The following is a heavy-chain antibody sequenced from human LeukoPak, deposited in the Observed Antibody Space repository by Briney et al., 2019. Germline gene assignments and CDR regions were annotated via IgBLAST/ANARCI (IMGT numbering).Heavy chain of an antibody. J-gene: IGHJ4*02. CDR1: GGTFSSYA. V-gene: IGHV1-69*05. CDR2: IIPIFGTA. CDR3: ARTAFSGSYYDY. Sequence: ASVKVTCKASGGTFSSYAISWVRQAPGQGLEWMGRIIPIFGTANYAQKFQGRVTITTDESTSTAYMELSSLRSEDTAVYYCARTAFSGSYYDYWGQGTVVTVSS. D-gene: IGHD1-26*01.